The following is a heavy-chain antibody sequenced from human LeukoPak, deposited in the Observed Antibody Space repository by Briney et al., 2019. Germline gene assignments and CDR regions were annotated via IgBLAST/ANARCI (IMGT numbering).Heavy chain of an antibody. CDR3: ASRAYATTYYYYGMDV. J-gene: IGHJ6*02. V-gene: IGHV1-18*01. CDR1: GYTFTSYG. D-gene: IGHD2-8*01. Sequence: GASVKVSCKASGYTFTSYGISWVRQAPGQGLEWMGWISAYNGNTNYAQKLQGRVTMTTDTSTSAAYMELRSLRSDDTAVYYCASRAYATTYYYYGMDVWGQGTTVTVSS. CDR2: ISAYNGNT.